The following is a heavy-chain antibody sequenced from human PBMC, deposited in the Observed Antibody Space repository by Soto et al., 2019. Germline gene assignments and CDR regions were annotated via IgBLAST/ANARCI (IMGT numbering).Heavy chain of an antibody. CDR3: AHPRGYGVFDAYDT. CDR1: GFTFSTYA. Sequence: GGSLRLSCAASGFTFSTYAMSLVRQAPGKGLGWASAISAGGGSKYYADSVKGRFTISRDNSINTLYLQMNSLRTEDTAVYYCAHPRGYGVFDAYDTWGQGAMGPVSS. J-gene: IGHJ3*02. CDR2: ISAGGGSK. D-gene: IGHD4-17*01. V-gene: IGHV3-23*01.